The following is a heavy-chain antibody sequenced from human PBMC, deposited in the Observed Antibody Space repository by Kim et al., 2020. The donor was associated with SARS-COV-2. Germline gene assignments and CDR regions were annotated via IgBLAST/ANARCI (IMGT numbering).Heavy chain of an antibody. CDR3: ARDQGFRDFDY. V-gene: IGHV4-59*01. J-gene: IGHJ4*02. D-gene: IGHD3-10*01. Sequence: SETLSLTCTVPGGSIRSYYWSWIRQPPGKGLEWIGYIYYSGITNYNPSLKGRVTISVDTSKNQFSLKLSSVTAADTAVYYCARDQGFRDFDYWGQGTLVT. CDR1: GGSIRSYY. CDR2: IYYSGIT.